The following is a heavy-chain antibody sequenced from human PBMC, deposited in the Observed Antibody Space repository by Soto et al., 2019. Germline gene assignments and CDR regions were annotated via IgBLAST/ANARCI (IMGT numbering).Heavy chain of an antibody. J-gene: IGHJ6*02. CDR2: IIPIFGTA. V-gene: IGHV1-69*13. CDR3: ARESKYCISTICLAYYYYGMDV. Sequence: SVKVSCKASGGTFSSYAISWVRQAPGQGLEWMGGIIPIFGTANYAQKFQGRVTITADESTSTAYMELSSLRSEDTAVYYRARESKYCISTICLAYYYYGMDVWG. D-gene: IGHD2-2*01. CDR1: GGTFSSYA.